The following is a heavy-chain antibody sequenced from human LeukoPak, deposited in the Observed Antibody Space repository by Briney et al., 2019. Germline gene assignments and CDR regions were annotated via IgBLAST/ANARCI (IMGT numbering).Heavy chain of an antibody. CDR3: ARGEDYYKWRNY. CDR2: IHPSGSP. Sequence: PSETLSLTCGVYGGSFSGYYLTWIRQPPGKGPEWIGEIHPSGSPNYNPSLKSRVTISVDTSKNQFSLRMSSLTAADTAVYYCARGEDYYKWRNYWGQGTLVTVSS. V-gene: IGHV4-34*01. J-gene: IGHJ4*02. D-gene: IGHD3-22*01. CDR1: GGSFSGYY.